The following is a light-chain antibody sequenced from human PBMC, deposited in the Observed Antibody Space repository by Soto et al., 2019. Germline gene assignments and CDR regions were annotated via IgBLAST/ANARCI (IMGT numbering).Light chain of an antibody. CDR2: AAT. CDR3: QQANSFPLT. Sequence: DIQMTQSPSHVSASVGDRVSITCRASQDIRSWLAWYQQRPGKAPKLLIYAATILQSGVPSRFSGSGSGTAFTLTISNLKNEDFASYFCQQANSFPLTFGGGTKVDIK. V-gene: IGKV1-12*01. CDR1: QDIRSW. J-gene: IGKJ4*01.